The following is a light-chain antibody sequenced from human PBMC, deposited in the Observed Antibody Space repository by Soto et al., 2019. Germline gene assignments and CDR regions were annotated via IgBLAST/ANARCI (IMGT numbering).Light chain of an antibody. J-gene: IGKJ3*01. CDR2: DAS. V-gene: IGKV3-11*01. CDR3: QQRSNWPPLFT. CDR1: QSVSSY. Sequence: EIVLTQSPATLSLSPGERATPSCGASQSVSSYIAWYQQKPGQAPRLLIYDASNRATGIPARFSGSGSGTDFTLTISSLEPEDFAVYYCQQRSNWPPLFTFGPGTKVDIK.